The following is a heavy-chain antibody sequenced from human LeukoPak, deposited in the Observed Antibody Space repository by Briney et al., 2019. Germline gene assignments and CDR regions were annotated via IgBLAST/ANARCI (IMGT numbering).Heavy chain of an antibody. V-gene: IGHV4-59*01. J-gene: IGHJ4*02. CDR1: GVSISSYY. D-gene: IGHD2-15*01. CDR2: IYYSGST. Sequence: SETLSLTCTVSGVSISSYYWSWIRQPPGKGLEWIGYIYYSGSTNYNPSLKSRVTISVDTSKNQFSLKLGSVTAADTAVYYCERDNCSGGSCYNFDYWGQGTLVTVSS. CDR3: ERDNCSGGSCYNFDY.